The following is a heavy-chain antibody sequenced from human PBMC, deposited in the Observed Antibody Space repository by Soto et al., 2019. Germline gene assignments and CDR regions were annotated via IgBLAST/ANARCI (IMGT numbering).Heavy chain of an antibody. J-gene: IGHJ5*02. V-gene: IGHV3-21*01. Sequence: GGSLRLSCAASGFTFSSYSMNWVRQAPGKGLEWVSSISSSSSYIYYADSVKGRFTISRDNAKNSLYLQMNSLRAEDTAVYYCAATPGIVVVPAHERLNWFDPWGQGTLVTVSS. CDR3: AATPGIVVVPAHERLNWFDP. CDR2: ISSSSSYI. CDR1: GFTFSSYS. D-gene: IGHD2-2*01.